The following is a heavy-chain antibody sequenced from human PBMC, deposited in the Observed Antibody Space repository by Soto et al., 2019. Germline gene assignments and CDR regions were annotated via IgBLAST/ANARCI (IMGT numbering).Heavy chain of an antibody. CDR3: ARSLQRPWFDP. V-gene: IGHV4-61*01. CDR2: IYYSGST. D-gene: IGHD6-25*01. Sequence: QVQLQESGPGLVKPSETLSLTCTVSGGSVSSGSYYWSWIRQPPGKGLEWIGYIYYSGSTNYNPSHKGRVTTSVDTSKNQFSLKLSSVTAADTAVYYCARSLQRPWFDPWGQGTLVTVSS. CDR1: GGSVSSGSYY. J-gene: IGHJ5*02.